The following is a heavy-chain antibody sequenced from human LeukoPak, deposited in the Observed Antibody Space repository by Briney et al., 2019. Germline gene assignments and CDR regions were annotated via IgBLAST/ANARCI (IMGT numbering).Heavy chain of an antibody. D-gene: IGHD2-8*01. V-gene: IGHV3-20*04. CDR3: ARGFRNGPFDC. CDR2: INRKGDST. CDR1: GFTFDDCG. J-gene: IGHJ4*02. Sequence: GGSLRLSCEASGFTFDDCGMSWVRQRPGKGLEWVSGINRKGDSTDYADSVKGRFTISRDNAKNSHFLQMNSLEVEDTALYYCARGFRNGPFDCWGQGTLVTVSS.